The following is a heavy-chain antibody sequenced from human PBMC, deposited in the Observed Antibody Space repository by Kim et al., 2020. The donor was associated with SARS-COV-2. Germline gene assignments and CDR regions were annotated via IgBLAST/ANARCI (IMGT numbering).Heavy chain of an antibody. V-gene: IGHV1-3*01. J-gene: IGHJ3*02. D-gene: IGHD3-16*01. CDR3: ARLAQGAQNPNLGPFDI. Sequence: FQGRVTITRDTSASTAYMELSSLRSEDTAVYYCARLAQGAQNPNLGPFDIWGQGTMVTVSS.